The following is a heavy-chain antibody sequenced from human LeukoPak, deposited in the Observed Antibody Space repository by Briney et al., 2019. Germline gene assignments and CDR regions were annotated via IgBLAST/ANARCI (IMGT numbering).Heavy chain of an antibody. D-gene: IGHD6-13*01. CDR1: GFTFRNHG. J-gene: IGHJ3*02. CDR3: TTGDSSSWYRVDAFDI. V-gene: IGHV3-15*01. CDR2: IKSKTDGGTT. Sequence: PGLSLRLSCAASGFTFRNHGMHWVRQAPGKGLEWVGRIKSKTDGGTTDYAAPVKGRFTISRDDSKNTLYLQMNSLKTEDTAVYYCTTGDSSSWYRVDAFDIWGQGTMVTVSS.